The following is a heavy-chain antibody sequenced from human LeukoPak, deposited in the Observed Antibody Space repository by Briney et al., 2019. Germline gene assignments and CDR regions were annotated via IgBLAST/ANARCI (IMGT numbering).Heavy chain of an antibody. V-gene: IGHV3-23*01. CDR2: INGGGRT. Sequence: GGSLRLSCAASGFIFSNYAMSWVRQAPGKGLEWVSAINGGGRTYYADSVEGRFTISRDNSKNTLYLQMNSLRAEDTAVYYCARPGYSYGYDFGYWGQGTLVTVSS. J-gene: IGHJ4*02. D-gene: IGHD5-18*01. CDR1: GFIFSNYA. CDR3: ARPGYSYGYDFGY.